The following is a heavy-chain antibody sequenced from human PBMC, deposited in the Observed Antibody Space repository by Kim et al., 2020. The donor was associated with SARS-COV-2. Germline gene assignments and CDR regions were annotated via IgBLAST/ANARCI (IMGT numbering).Heavy chain of an antibody. Sequence: GGSLRLSCAASGFTFSSYSMNWVRQAPGKGLEWVPSISSSSSYIYYADSVKGRFTISRDNAKNSLYLQMNSLRAEDTAVYYCARSESSYYDILTGYLGEWGDYWGQGTLVTVSS. CDR1: GFTFSSYS. J-gene: IGHJ4*02. D-gene: IGHD3-9*01. CDR3: ARSESSYYDILTGYLGEWGDY. V-gene: IGHV3-21*01. CDR2: ISSSSSYI.